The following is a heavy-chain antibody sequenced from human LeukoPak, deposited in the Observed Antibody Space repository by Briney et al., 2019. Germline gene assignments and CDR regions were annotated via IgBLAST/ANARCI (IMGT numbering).Heavy chain of an antibody. CDR3: ARGALQYSSTFADY. CDR2: IYYSGST. Sequence: SETLSLTCTVSGGSISSGGYYWSWIRQHPGKGLEWIGYIYYSGSTYYNPSLKSRVTISVDTSKNQFSLKLSSVTAADTAVYYCARGALQYSSTFADYWGQGTLVTVSS. D-gene: IGHD6-13*01. CDR1: GGSISSGGYY. J-gene: IGHJ4*02. V-gene: IGHV4-31*03.